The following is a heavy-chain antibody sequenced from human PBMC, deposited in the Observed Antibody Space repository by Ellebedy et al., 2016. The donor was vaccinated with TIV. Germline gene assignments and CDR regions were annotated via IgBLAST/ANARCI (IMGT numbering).Heavy chain of an antibody. Sequence: GESLKISCAASGFTVSSNYMSWVRQAPGKGLEWVSAISGSGGTTYYADSVKVRFTVSRDNSKNTLYLQMNSLRVEDTAVYYCAKDPPRIAAAANDAFDIWGQGTMVTVSS. V-gene: IGHV3-23*01. CDR3: AKDPPRIAAAANDAFDI. J-gene: IGHJ3*02. CDR1: GFTVSSNY. CDR2: ISGSGGTT. D-gene: IGHD6-13*01.